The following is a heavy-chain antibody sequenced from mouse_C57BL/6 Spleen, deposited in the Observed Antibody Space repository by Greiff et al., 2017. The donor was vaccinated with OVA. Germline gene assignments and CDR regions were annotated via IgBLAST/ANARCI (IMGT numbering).Heavy chain of an antibody. CDR2: INYDGSST. Sequence: EVKLVESEGGLVQPGSSMKLSCTASGFTFSDYYMAWVRQVPEKGLEWVANINYDGSSTYYLDSLKSRFIISRDNAKNILYLQMSSLKSEDTATYYCARARPFYYDYDWFAYWGQGTLVTVSA. J-gene: IGHJ3*01. CDR1: GFTFSDYY. V-gene: IGHV5-16*01. D-gene: IGHD2-4*01. CDR3: ARARPFYYDYDWFAY.